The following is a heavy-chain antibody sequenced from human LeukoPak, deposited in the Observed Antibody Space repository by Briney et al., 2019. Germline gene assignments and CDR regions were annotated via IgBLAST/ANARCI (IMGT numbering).Heavy chain of an antibody. J-gene: IGHJ6*03. Sequence: GGSLRLSCAASGFTFSSRGMHWVRQAPGKGLEWVALLWYDGSNKYYADSVKGRFTISRDNFKNTLYLQMNSLRAEDTAVYYCARAGIVGLYYYYMGVWGKGTTVTVSS. V-gene: IGHV3-33*01. D-gene: IGHD2-21*01. CDR1: GFTFSSRG. CDR2: LWYDGSNK. CDR3: ARAGIVGLYYYYMGV.